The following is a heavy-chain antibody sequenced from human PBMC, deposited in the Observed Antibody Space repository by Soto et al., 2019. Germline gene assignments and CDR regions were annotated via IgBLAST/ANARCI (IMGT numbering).Heavy chain of an antibody. CDR2: IYPGDSDT. Sequence: GESLKIXCKGSGYSFTSYWIGRVRQMPGKGLEWMGIIYPGDSDTRYSPSFQGQVTISADKSISTAYLQWSSLKASDTAMYYCARHSSRWLAPKYYFDYWGQGTLVTVSS. CDR3: ARHSSRWLAPKYYFDY. V-gene: IGHV5-51*01. D-gene: IGHD6-19*01. CDR1: GYSFTSYW. J-gene: IGHJ4*02.